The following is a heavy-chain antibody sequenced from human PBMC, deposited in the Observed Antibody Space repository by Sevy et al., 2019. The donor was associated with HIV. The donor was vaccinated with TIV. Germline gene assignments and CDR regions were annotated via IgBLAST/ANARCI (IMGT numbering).Heavy chain of an antibody. CDR3: ARGQWEHPF. D-gene: IGHD1-26*01. J-gene: IGHJ4*02. Sequence: SETLSLTCAVHDGSFSGYYWNWIRQLPGKGLEWIGEINESGITYYNPSLKSRVTISVDTSKNQFSLKVKSVTAADTAIYYCARGQWEHPFWGQGTQVTVSS. V-gene: IGHV4-34*01. CDR1: DGSFSGYY. CDR2: INESGIT.